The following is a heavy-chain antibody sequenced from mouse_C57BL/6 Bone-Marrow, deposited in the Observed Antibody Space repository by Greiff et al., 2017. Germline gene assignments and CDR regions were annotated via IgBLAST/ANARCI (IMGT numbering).Heavy chain of an antibody. CDR3: ARDRDGYYGDFDV. V-gene: IGHV3-1*01. Sequence: EVKLQESGPGMVKPSQSLSLTCTVTGYSITSGYDWHWIRHFPGNKLEWMGYISYSGSTHYNPSLKSRISITHDTSKNHFFLKLNSVTTEDTATYYCARDRDGYYGDFDVWGTGTTVTVSS. CDR1: GYSITSGYD. CDR2: ISYSGST. J-gene: IGHJ1*03. D-gene: IGHD2-3*01.